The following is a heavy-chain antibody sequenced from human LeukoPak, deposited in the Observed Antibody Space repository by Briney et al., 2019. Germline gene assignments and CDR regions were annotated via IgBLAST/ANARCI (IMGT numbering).Heavy chain of an antibody. Sequence: PSETLSLTCTVSGGSISSSSFYWGWIRQPPGKGLEWIGSIYYSGSTSYNPSLKSRVTISVDTSKNQFSLKLSSVTAADTAVYYCARETRRDGYNPGSDAFDIWGQGTMVTVSS. CDR2: IYYSGST. D-gene: IGHD5-24*01. CDR3: ARETRRDGYNPGSDAFDI. J-gene: IGHJ3*02. V-gene: IGHV4-39*07. CDR1: GGSISSSSFY.